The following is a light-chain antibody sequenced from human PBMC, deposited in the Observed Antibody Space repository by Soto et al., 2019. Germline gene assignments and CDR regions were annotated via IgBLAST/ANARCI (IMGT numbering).Light chain of an antibody. CDR1: QSVYNY. CDR3: QQYNNWPPT. V-gene: IGKV3-15*01. Sequence: EIVMTQSPVNLSMSPGERATLSCRASQSVYNYLAWYQQKPGQAPRLLISGASTRATGIPARFSGSGSGTEFTLTISSLQSEDFASYYCQQYNNWPPTFGQGTRLEIK. CDR2: GAS. J-gene: IGKJ5*01.